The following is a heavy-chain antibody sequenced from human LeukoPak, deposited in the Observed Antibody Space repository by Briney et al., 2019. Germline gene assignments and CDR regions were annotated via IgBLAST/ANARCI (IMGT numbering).Heavy chain of an antibody. CDR1: GGSIGSDY. Sequence: SETLSLTCTVSGGSIGSDYWTWIRQPPGKGLEYIGYIYYTGGTNYNPSLKSRVTISVDTSKNQFSPKLSFVTAADTAVYFCAKYGNSGWVIDNWGQGTLVTVSS. D-gene: IGHD6-19*01. V-gene: IGHV4-59*08. J-gene: IGHJ4*02. CDR3: AKYGNSGWVIDN. CDR2: IYYTGGT.